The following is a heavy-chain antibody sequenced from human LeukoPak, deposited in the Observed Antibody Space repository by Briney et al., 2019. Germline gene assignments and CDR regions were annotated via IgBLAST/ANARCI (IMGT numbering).Heavy chain of an antibody. D-gene: IGHD1-26*01. CDR3: ASKRDPGSLNAFDI. J-gene: IGHJ3*02. CDR1: GGSFSGYY. Sequence: SETLSLTCAVYGGSFSGYYWSWIRQPPGKGLEWIGEINHSGGTNYNPSLKSRVTISVDTSKNQFSLKLSSVTAADTAVYYCASKRDPGSLNAFDIWGQGTMVTVSS. CDR2: INHSGGT. V-gene: IGHV4-34*01.